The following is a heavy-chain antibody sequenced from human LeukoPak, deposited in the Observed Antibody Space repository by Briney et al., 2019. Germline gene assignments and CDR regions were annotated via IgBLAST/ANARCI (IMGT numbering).Heavy chain of an antibody. CDR2: INPNSDGT. Sequence: EASVKVSCTASGYTFTVYYMHWVRQAPGQGLEWMGWINPNSDGTNYAQKFQGRVTMTRDTSISTAYMELSRLRSDDTAVYYCARESGGSYAFDIWGQGTMVTVSS. D-gene: IGHD1-26*01. CDR3: ARESGGSYAFDI. J-gene: IGHJ3*02. V-gene: IGHV1-2*02. CDR1: GYTFTVYY.